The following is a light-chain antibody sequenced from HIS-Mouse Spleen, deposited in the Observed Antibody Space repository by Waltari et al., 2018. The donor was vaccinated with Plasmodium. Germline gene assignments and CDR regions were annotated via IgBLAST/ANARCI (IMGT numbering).Light chain of an antibody. CDR1: RSDVGGYNY. Sequence: QSALTQPRSVSGSPGQSVTISCTGTRSDVGGYNYVSWYQQHPGKAPKLMIYDVSKRPSGVPDRFSGSKSGNTASLTISGLQAEDEADYYCYSTDSSGNHRVFGGGTKLTVL. J-gene: IGLJ3*02. CDR3: YSTDSSGNHRV. V-gene: IGLV2-11*01. CDR2: DVS.